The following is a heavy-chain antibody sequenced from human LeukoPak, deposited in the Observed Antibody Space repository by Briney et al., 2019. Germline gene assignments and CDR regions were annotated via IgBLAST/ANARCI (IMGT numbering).Heavy chain of an antibody. CDR2: ISYDGSNK. CDR1: GFTFSSYG. Sequence: AGGSLRLSCAASGFTFSSYGMHWVRQAPGKGLEWVAVISYDGSNKYYADSVKGRFTISRDNSKNTLYLQMNSLRAEDTAVYYCAKGSDCSSTSCYDYYYGMDVWGQGTTVTVSS. CDR3: AKGSDCSSTSCYDYYYGMDV. D-gene: IGHD2-2*01. J-gene: IGHJ6*02. V-gene: IGHV3-30*18.